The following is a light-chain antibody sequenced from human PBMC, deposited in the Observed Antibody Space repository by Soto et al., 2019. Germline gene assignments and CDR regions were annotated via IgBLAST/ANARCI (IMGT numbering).Light chain of an antibody. CDR2: DAS. J-gene: IGKJ4*01. V-gene: IGKV3-11*01. CDR3: QKRRNGRLT. Sequence: EIVLTQSPATLSLSPGERATLSCRASQSVSSYLAWYQQKPGQAPRLLLYDASNRATGIPARFSGSGSGTDFTLTISSLEPEALAVYYGQKRRNGRLTFGRGTKVGSN. CDR1: QSVSSY.